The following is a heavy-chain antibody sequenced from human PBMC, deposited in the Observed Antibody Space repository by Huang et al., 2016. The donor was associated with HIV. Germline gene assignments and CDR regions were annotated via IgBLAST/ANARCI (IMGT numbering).Heavy chain of an antibody. J-gene: IGHJ6*02. CDR3: ATKTGAMDI. V-gene: IGHV3-7*03. CDR2: IRKDESEK. Sequence: VASGGRLVQPGGSIRLSCVGSTFTFGAYWMSWVRQTPGKGLEWVANIRKDESEKYYVDSVKGRFNISRDNAKKVLFLEMNNVTVEDTATYYCATKTGAMDIWGQGTTVTVS. CDR1: TFTFGAYW. D-gene: IGHD1-7*01.